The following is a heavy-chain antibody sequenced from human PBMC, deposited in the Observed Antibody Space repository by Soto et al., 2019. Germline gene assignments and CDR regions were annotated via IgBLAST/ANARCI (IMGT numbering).Heavy chain of an antibody. Sequence: SQTLSLTCVISGDSVSSNSAAWNWIRQSPSRGLEWLGRTYYRSKWYNDYAASVKGRFTISRDNSENTLFLRMNSLTADDSAVYFCAKAGFTIFGEGFDPWGQGTRVTVYS. CDR3: AKAGFTIFGEGFDP. V-gene: IGHV6-1*01. D-gene: IGHD3-3*01. CDR1: GDSVSSNSAA. J-gene: IGHJ5*02. CDR2: TYYRSKWYN.